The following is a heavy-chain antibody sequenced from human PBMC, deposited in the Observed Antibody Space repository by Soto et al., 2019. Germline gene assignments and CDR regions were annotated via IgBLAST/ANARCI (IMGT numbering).Heavy chain of an antibody. Sequence: GGSLRLSCAASGFTFGDYAMQWVRQAPGKGLEWVSAISWNSGSIDYVDSVKGRFTISRDNAKNSLYLQMNSLRAEDTALYYCAKSHTTSGWYVTTDYWGQGTRVTVSS. CDR1: GFTFGDYA. CDR3: AKSHTTSGWYVTTDY. CDR2: ISWNSGSI. D-gene: IGHD6-19*01. J-gene: IGHJ4*02. V-gene: IGHV3-9*01.